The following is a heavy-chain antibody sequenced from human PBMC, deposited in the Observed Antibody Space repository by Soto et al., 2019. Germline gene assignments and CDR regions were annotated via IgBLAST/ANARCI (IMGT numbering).Heavy chain of an antibody. J-gene: IGHJ4*02. D-gene: IGHD2-15*01. CDR2: IYGDDDK. V-gene: IGHV2-5*02. CDR3: AHRRSNYWIDY. CDR1: GFSLTTSGVG. Sequence: QITLKESGPTLVKPTQALTLTCTFSGFSLTTSGVGVGWICQPPGKALEWLALIYGDDDKRYSPYLKSRLTITQDTAKNEVVLTMTNMDPVDTATYCCAHRRSNYWIDYWGQGTLVTVS.